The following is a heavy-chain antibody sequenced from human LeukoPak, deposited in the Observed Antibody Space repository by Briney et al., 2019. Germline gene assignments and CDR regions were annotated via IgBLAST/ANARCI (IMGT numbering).Heavy chain of an antibody. CDR1: GYTFTSYD. Sequence: ASVKVSCKASGYTFTSYDINWVRQATGQGLEWMGWMNPNRGNTGYAQKFQGRVTMTRNTSISTAYMELSSLRSEDTAVYYCARRAYIAAAGTTGGYWGQGTLVTVSS. D-gene: IGHD6-13*01. CDR2: MNPNRGNT. V-gene: IGHV1-8*01. CDR3: ARRAYIAAAGTTGGY. J-gene: IGHJ4*02.